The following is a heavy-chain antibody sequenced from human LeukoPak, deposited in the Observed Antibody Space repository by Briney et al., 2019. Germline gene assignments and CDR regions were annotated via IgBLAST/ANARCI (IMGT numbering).Heavy chain of an antibody. Sequence: GGSLRLSCAASGFAFSAYWMHWVRQAPGKGLEWVSRINEDATTITYADSVKGRFIISRDNSKRSLYLQMNNLRAEDTAVYYCVRDLILVWTPGDDFDFWGQGTLVIVSS. CDR2: INEDATTI. V-gene: IGHV3-74*01. CDR1: GFAFSAYW. CDR3: VRDLILVWTPGDDFDF. D-gene: IGHD3-16*01. J-gene: IGHJ4*02.